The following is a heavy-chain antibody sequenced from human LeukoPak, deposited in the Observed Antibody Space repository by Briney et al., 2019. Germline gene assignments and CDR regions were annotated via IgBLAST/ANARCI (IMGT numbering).Heavy chain of an antibody. CDR1: GFTVSSNS. V-gene: IGHV3-66*02. CDR3: ASEPPFYYDSSGYYS. D-gene: IGHD3-22*01. CDR2: IYSGGNT. Sequence: GGSLRLSCAASGFTVSSNSMSWVRRAPGKGLECVSVIYSGGNTDYADSVKGRFTISRDNSKNTLYLQMNSLRAEDTAVYYCASEPPFYYDSSGYYSWGQGTLVTVPP. J-gene: IGHJ4*02.